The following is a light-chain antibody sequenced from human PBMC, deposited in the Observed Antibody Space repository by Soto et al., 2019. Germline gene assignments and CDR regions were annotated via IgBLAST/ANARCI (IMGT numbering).Light chain of an antibody. Sequence: DIKMNQSPSTLSGSVGDRVTITCRASQTISSWLAWYQQKPGKAPKLLIYKASTLKSGVPSRFSGSGSGTEFTLTISCLQSDDFSSYYCQHYYNYPWTSGQVTMV. CDR3: QHYYNYPWT. J-gene: IGKJ1*01. CDR2: KAS. V-gene: IGKV1-5*03. CDR1: QTISSW.